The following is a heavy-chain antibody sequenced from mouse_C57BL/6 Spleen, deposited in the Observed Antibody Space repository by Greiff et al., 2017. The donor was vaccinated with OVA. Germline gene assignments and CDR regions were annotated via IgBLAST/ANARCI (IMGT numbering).Heavy chain of an antibody. Sequence: QVQLQQSGAELVRPGASVTLSCKASGYTFTDYEMHWVKQTPVHGLEWIGAIDPETGGTAYNQKFKGKAILTADKSSSTAYMGLRSLTSEDSAVYYCTRRWLLGFFAYWGQGTLVTVSA. CDR1: GYTFTDYE. CDR3: TRRWLLGFFAY. D-gene: IGHD2-3*01. J-gene: IGHJ3*01. CDR2: IDPETGGT. V-gene: IGHV1-15*01.